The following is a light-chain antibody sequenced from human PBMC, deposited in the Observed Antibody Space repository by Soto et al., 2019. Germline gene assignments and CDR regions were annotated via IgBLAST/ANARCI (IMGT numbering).Light chain of an antibody. Sequence: EIVCTQSPGTLSLSPGERATVSCRASQSVSRTYLAWYQQKPVQAPRLLIYGASSRATGIPDRFSGSGSGTEFTLTISRLEPEDFAVYYCLQYGSSPTWTFGQGTKVDI. CDR2: GAS. V-gene: IGKV3-20*01. CDR1: QSVSRTY. J-gene: IGKJ1*01. CDR3: LQYGSSPTWT.